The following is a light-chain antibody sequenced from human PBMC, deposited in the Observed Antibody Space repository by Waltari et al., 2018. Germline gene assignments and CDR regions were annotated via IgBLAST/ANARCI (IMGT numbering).Light chain of an antibody. CDR2: MAS. CDR1: QSVGTW. Sequence: DIQMTQSPSTLSASVGDRVTISCRASQSVGTWLAWYQQKAGKAPKLLIYMASSLESGVPSRFSGSGSGTEFTLTIRSLQPDDFATYSCQQYSSFSTFGPGTKV. V-gene: IGKV1-5*03. CDR3: QQYSSFST. J-gene: IGKJ2*01.